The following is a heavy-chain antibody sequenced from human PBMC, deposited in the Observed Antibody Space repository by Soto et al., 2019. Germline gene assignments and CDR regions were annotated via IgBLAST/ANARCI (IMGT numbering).Heavy chain of an antibody. D-gene: IGHD6-6*01. J-gene: IGHJ6*02. V-gene: IGHV4-34*01. Sequence: QVQLQQWGAEVLKPSETLSLTCVVHGGSFSGYYWSWIRQSPGKGLEWIGEINDSGITDSNPSLESRVTISVDMSKNQFSLNLKSVTAADSAVYHCARGRSSVPDRRGIGYYGLDVWGQGTTVTVSS. CDR3: ARGRSSVPDRRGIGYYGLDV. CDR2: INDSGIT. CDR1: GGSFSGYY.